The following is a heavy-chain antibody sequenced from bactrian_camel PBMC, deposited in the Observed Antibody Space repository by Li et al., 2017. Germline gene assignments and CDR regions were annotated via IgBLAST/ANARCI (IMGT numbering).Heavy chain of an antibody. Sequence: HVQLVESGGGSVQSGGSLRLSCVASGSGYISGTYCLGWFRQVPGKEREGVAAIATGDGSTYYLNSVKGRFTISRDNSKNTLYLQMNSLAPDDTAWYYCAAGCRWWLLSNDDYSYWGRGTQVTVS. CDR2: IATGDGST. CDR3: AAGCRWWLLSNDDYSY. CDR1: GSGYISGTYC. J-gene: IGHJ6*01. D-gene: IGHD2*01. V-gene: IGHV3S1*01.